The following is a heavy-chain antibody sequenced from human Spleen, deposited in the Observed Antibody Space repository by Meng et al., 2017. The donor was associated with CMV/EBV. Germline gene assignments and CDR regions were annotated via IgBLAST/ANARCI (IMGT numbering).Heavy chain of an antibody. CDR1: GYTLTSYD. D-gene: IGHD6-6*01. V-gene: IGHV1-8*01. CDR3: ARSPSLSRVDY. J-gene: IGHJ4*02. CDR2: MNPNSGNT. Sequence: SCKASGYTLTSYDINWGRQATGQGLEWMGWMNPNSGNTGYAQKFQGRVTMTRNTSISTAYMELSSLRTEDTAVYYCARSPSLSRVDYWGQGTLVTVSS.